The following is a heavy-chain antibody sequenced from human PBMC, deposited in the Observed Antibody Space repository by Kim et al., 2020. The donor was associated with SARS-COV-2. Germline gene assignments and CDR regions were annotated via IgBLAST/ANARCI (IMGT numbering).Heavy chain of an antibody. Sequence: ASVKVSCKASGYTFTSYYMHWVRQAPGQGLEWMGIINPSGGSTSYAQKFQGRVTMTRDTSTSTVYMELSSLRSEDTAVYYCASAVTTPPVYYYGMDVWGQGTTVTVSS. J-gene: IGHJ6*02. V-gene: IGHV1-46*01. CDR1: GYTFTSYY. D-gene: IGHD4-17*01. CDR3: ASAVTTPPVYYYGMDV. CDR2: INPSGGST.